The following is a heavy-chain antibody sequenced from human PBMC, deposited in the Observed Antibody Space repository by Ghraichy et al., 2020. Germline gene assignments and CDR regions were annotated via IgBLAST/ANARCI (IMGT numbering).Heavy chain of an antibody. CDR2: IKQDGSEK. Sequence: GGSLRLSCAASGFTFSSYWMSWVRQAPGKGLEWVANIKQDGSEKYYVDSVKGRFTISRDNAKNSLYLQMNSLRAEDTAVYYCARDYYDSSGYYDYYYYYMDVWGKGTTVTVSS. CDR1: GFTFSSYW. D-gene: IGHD3-22*01. CDR3: ARDYYDSSGYYDYYYYYMDV. J-gene: IGHJ6*03. V-gene: IGHV3-7*01.